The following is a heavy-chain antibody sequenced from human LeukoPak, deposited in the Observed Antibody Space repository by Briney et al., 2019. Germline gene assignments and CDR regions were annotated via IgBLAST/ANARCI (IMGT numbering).Heavy chain of an antibody. J-gene: IGHJ4*02. V-gene: IGHV3-23*01. CDR1: GFTFSSYA. Sequence: HPGGSLRLSCAASGFTFSSYAMSWVRQAPGKGLEWVSAISGSGGSTYYADSVKCRFTISMDNTKTSLYLQMNSLRVEDTAVYYCARGHWGLDYWGQGALVTVSS. CDR3: ARGHWGLDY. CDR2: ISGSGGST. D-gene: IGHD7-27*01.